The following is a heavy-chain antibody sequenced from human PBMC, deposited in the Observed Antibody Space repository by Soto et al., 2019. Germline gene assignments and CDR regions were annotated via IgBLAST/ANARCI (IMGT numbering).Heavy chain of an antibody. CDR3: ARISARRNDFDV. CDR1: NYLFGAFG. Sequence: QVPLVQSGAEVKNPGASVKVSCQASNYLFGAFGISWVRQAPGQGLEWMGWITPYNGNTHYAEKFQDRVTMTADKSTTTAYMEVRRLTSYDPAVYFCARISARRNDFDVWGQGTVVTVSS. V-gene: IGHV1-18*01. J-gene: IGHJ3*01. CDR2: ITPYNGNT.